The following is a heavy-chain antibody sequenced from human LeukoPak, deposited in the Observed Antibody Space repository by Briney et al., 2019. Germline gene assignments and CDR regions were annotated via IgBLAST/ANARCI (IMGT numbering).Heavy chain of an antibody. Sequence: PGGSLRLSCAASGFTFSSYWMHWVRQAPGKGLVWVSRINSDGSSTSYADSVKGRFTISRDNAENTLYLQMNTLRAEDTAVYYCTSLGEPDIVLMVYPEDYWGQGTLVTVSS. CDR2: INSDGSST. V-gene: IGHV3-74*01. CDR3: TSLGEPDIVLMVYPEDY. CDR1: GFTFSSYW. D-gene: IGHD2-8*01. J-gene: IGHJ4*02.